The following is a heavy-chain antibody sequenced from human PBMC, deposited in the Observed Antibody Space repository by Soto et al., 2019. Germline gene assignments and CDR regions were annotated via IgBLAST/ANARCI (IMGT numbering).Heavy chain of an antibody. CDR3: GWEDYGDALDI. Sequence: EVQLVESGGGLVQPGGSLRLSCEASGFTISSNYLTWVRQAPGKGLEWVSVIYSGGSTYYADSVKGRFTISRDNSKNTVYLQMNSMRADDTDVYYCGWEDYGDALDIWCQGTMVTVSS. CDR1: GFTISSNY. V-gene: IGHV3-66*01. J-gene: IGHJ3*02. CDR2: IYSGGST. D-gene: IGHD4-17*01.